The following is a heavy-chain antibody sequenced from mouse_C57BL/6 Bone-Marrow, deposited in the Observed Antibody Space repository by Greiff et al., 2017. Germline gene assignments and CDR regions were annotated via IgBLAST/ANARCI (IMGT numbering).Heavy chain of an antibody. CDR1: GYTFTSYW. Sequence: VQLQQPGAELVKPGASVKMSCKASGYTFTSYWTTWVKQRPGQGLEWIGDIYPGSGSTNYNEKFKSKATLTVDTSSSTAYMQLSSLTSEDSAVYYCARGGTPFYAMDYWGQGTSVTVSS. J-gene: IGHJ4*01. CDR2: IYPGSGST. CDR3: ARGGTPFYAMDY. D-gene: IGHD2-14*01. V-gene: IGHV1-55*01.